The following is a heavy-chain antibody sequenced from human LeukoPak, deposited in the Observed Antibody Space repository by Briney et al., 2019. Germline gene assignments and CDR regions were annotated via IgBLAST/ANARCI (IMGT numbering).Heavy chain of an antibody. D-gene: IGHD3-9*01. Sequence: ASVKLSCKASGYTFTSYGISWVRQAPGQGLEWMGWISAYNGNTNYAQKLQGRVTMTTDTSTSTAYMELRSLRSDDTAVYYCARMFLDFNWFDPWGQGTLVTVSS. CDR2: ISAYNGNT. V-gene: IGHV1-18*01. CDR3: ARMFLDFNWFDP. CDR1: GYTFTSYG. J-gene: IGHJ5*02.